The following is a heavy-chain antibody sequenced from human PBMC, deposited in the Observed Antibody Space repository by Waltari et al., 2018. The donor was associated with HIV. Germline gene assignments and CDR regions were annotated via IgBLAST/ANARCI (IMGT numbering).Heavy chain of an antibody. CDR2: LSGSGTST. D-gene: IGHD4-17*01. V-gene: IGHV3-23*01. CDR1: GFTFRSYG. CDR3: VKRGPPETKEFRY. Sequence: VLLLESGGGLVQPGGSLSISCAASGFTFRSYGMSWVRQAPGKGLEWVSSLSGSGTSTYYADSVKGRFTISRDNSKSTLYLHMNSLSVEDTAVYFCVKRGPPETKEFRYWGLGTLVSVSS. J-gene: IGHJ4*02.